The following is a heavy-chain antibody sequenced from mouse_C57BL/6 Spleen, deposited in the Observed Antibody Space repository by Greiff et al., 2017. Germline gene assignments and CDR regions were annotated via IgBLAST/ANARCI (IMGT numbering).Heavy chain of an antibody. Sequence: VQLQQSGPELVKPGASVKISCKASGYAFSSSWMNWVKQRPGKGLEWIGRIYPGDGDTNYNGKFKGKDTLTADKSSSTAYMQLSSLTSEDSAVYSCAGKKDSSGYNYAMDYWGQGTSVTVSS. CDR3: AGKKDSSGYNYAMDY. V-gene: IGHV1-82*01. CDR1: GYAFSSSW. CDR2: IYPGDGDT. D-gene: IGHD3-2*02. J-gene: IGHJ4*01.